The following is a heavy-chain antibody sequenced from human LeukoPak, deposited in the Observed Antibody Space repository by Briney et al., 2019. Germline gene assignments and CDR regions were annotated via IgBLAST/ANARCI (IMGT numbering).Heavy chain of an antibody. V-gene: IGHV3-23*01. D-gene: IGHD2-15*01. Sequence: GGSLRLSCTASGFTFSIYGMNRVRQAPGKGLEWVSGITGSGGGTYYADSVKGRFTISRDNSKNTLYLQMNSLKTEDTAVYYCTVNYCSGATCYMYWGQGTLVTVSS. CDR2: ITGSGGGT. CDR1: GFTFSIYG. J-gene: IGHJ4*02. CDR3: TVNYCSGATCYMY.